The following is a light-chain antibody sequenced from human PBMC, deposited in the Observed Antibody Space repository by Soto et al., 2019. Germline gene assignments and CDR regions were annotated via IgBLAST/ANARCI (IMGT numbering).Light chain of an antibody. CDR1: SSDVGGYNY. CDR2: DVS. Sequence: QSALTQPASVSGSPGQSITISCTGTSSDVGGYNYVSWYQHHPGKAPKLMIYDVSNRPSGVSNRFSGSKSGNTASLTISGLQAEDEADYYCRSYTSTNTVIFGGGTKLTVL. V-gene: IGLV2-14*03. J-gene: IGLJ2*01. CDR3: RSYTSTNTVI.